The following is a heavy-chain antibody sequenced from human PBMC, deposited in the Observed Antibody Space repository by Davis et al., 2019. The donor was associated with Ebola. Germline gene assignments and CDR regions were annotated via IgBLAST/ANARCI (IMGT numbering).Heavy chain of an antibody. CDR2: ISYDGSNK. CDR1: GFTFDDYA. D-gene: IGHD3-3*01. Sequence: GESLKISCAASGFTFDDYAMHWVRQAPGKGLEWVAVISYDGSNKYYADSVKGRFTISRDNSKNTLYLQMNSLRAEDTAVYYCARRPPYYTARGGYYYYGMDVWGQGTTVTVSS. V-gene: IGHV3-30-3*01. J-gene: IGHJ6*02. CDR3: ARRPPYYTARGGYYYYGMDV.